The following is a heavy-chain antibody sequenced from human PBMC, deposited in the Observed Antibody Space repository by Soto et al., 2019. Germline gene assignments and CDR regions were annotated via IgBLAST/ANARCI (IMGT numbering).Heavy chain of an antibody. J-gene: IGHJ4*02. D-gene: IGHD6-19*01. Sequence: GGSLRLSCAASGFTFDDYAMHWVRQAPGKGLEWVSGISWNSGSIGYADSVKGRFTISRDNAKNSLYLQMSSLRAEDTALYYCAKDSLGLIAVAGSFDYWGQGTLVTVSS. CDR1: GFTFDDYA. CDR3: AKDSLGLIAVAGSFDY. V-gene: IGHV3-9*01. CDR2: ISWNSGSI.